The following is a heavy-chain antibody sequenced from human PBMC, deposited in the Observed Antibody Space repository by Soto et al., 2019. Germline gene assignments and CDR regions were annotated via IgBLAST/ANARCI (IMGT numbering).Heavy chain of an antibody. CDR1: GGSVSSGNSY. CDR3: AREVPAASLAY. J-gene: IGHJ4*02. Sequence: SETLSLTCNVSGGSVSSGNSYWTWIRQPPGKGLEWIGNIHYGGISNTNPSLKSRVTMSLDETRKQFSLRLTSVTAADTAVYYCAREVPAASLAYWALGTRVTVSS. CDR2: IHYGGIS. D-gene: IGHD6-25*01. V-gene: IGHV4-61*01.